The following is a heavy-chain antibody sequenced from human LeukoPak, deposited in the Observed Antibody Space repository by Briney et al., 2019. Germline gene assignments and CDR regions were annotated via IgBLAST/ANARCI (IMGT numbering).Heavy chain of an antibody. V-gene: IGHV1-69*05. J-gene: IGHJ5*02. D-gene: IGHD6-6*01. CDR1: GGTFSSYA. CDR2: IIPIFGTA. Sequence: GASVKVSCKASGGTFSSYAISWVRQAPGQGLEWMGGIIPIFGTANYAQKFQGRVTITTDESTSTAYMELSSLRSEDTAVYYCARDGSSPPNWFDPRGQGTLVTVSS. CDR3: ARDGSSPPNWFDP.